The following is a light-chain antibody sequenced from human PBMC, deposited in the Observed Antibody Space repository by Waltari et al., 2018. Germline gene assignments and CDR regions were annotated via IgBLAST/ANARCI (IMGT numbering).Light chain of an antibody. J-gene: IGKJ1*01. Sequence: DIQMTQSPSSLSASVGDRVTITCRASQSISSYLNWYQQKPGKAPKLLIYAASSLQSGVPSRLSGSGYGTDFNLTISSMQPEDFATYYCQQSYSTPRTFGQGTKVEIK. CDR3: QQSYSTPRT. CDR1: QSISSY. CDR2: AAS. V-gene: IGKV1-39*01.